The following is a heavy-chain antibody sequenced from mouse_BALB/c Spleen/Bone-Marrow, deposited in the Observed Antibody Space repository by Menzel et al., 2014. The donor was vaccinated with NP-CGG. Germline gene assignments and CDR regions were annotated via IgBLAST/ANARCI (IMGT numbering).Heavy chain of an antibody. CDR2: INPSNGRT. V-gene: IGHV1S81*02. Sequence: QVQLQQSGAELVKSGASVKLSCKASGHTFTSYWMRWAKQRPGQGLEWIGEINPSNGRTNYNEKFKSKATLTVDKSANTAYIQLSSLTSQDSAVYYCARGGRCDVWTCFAFWGHGTLVTVSA. CDR3: ARGGRCDVWTCFAF. J-gene: IGHJ3*01. CDR1: GHTFTSYW.